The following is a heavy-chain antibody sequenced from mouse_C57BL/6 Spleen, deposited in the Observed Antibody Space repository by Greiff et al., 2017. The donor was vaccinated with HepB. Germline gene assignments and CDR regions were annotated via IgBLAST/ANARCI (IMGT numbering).Heavy chain of an antibody. D-gene: IGHD2-10*02. Sequence: EVQLQQSGPELVKPGASVKISCKASGYTFTDYYMNWVKQSHGKSLEWIGDINPNNGGTSYNQKFKGKATLTVDKSSSTAYMELRSLTSEDSAVYYCARGGGYGGTFAYWGQGTLVTVSA. J-gene: IGHJ3*01. V-gene: IGHV1-26*01. CDR1: GYTFTDYY. CDR2: INPNNGGT. CDR3: ARGGGYGGTFAY.